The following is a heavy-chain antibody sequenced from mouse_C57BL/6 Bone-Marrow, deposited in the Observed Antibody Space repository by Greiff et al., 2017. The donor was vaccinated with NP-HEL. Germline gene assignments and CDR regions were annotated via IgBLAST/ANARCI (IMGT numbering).Heavy chain of an antibody. Sequence: VQLVESGPGLVQPSQSLSITCTVSGFSLTSYGVHWVRQPPGKGLAWLGVVCSRRSTDYNAAFISRLSISNDYSNSQVFFKMNNLQADDTARYYCAKNSGTTVVAPFAYWGQGTLVTVSA. CDR3: AKNSGTTVVAPFAY. CDR1: GFSLTSYG. D-gene: IGHD1-1*01. V-gene: IGHV2-4*01. J-gene: IGHJ3*01. CDR2: VCSRRST.